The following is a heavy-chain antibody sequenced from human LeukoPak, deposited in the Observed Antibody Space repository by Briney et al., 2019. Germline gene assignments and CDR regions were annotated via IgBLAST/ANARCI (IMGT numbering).Heavy chain of an antibody. D-gene: IGHD3-22*01. V-gene: IGHV4-4*07. Sequence: SETLSLTCTVSGGSISSYYWSWIRQPAGKGLEWIGRIYTSGSTNYNPSLKSRVTMSVDTSKNQFSLKLSSVTAADTAVYYCARDGPFDYYDSSGYPYFDYWGQGTLVTVSS. J-gene: IGHJ4*02. CDR3: ARDGPFDYYDSSGYPYFDY. CDR2: IYTSGST. CDR1: GGSISSYY.